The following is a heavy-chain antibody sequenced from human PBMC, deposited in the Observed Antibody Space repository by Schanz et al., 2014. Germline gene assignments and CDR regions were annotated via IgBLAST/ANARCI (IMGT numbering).Heavy chain of an antibody. Sequence: VQLVESGGGVVQPGRSLRLSCAASGFTFSSYGMHWVRQAPGKGLEWVSALSGSGGSTYYADSVKGRFTISRDNSKNTLYLQMNSLSADDTAVFYCAKGMGYCSGGTCYDYYYYGLDVWGQGTTVTVSS. V-gene: IGHV3-23*04. CDR1: GFTFSSYG. D-gene: IGHD2-15*01. CDR3: AKGMGYCSGGTCYDYYYYGLDV. CDR2: LSGSGGST. J-gene: IGHJ6*02.